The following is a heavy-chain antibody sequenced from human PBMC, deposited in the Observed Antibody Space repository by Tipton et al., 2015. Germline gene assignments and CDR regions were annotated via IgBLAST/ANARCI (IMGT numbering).Heavy chain of an antibody. CDR2: IYYTGNT. J-gene: IGHJ4*02. CDR1: GGSISSNSYY. V-gene: IGHV4-39*02. Sequence: TLSLTCTVSGGSISSNSYYWGWIRQPPGKGLEWIGSIYYTGNTYYNPSLKSRVTISADTPKNQFSLKLSSVTAADTAVYYCARDLGTMADYWGQGTLVTVSS. CDR3: ARDLGTMADY. D-gene: IGHD3-10*01.